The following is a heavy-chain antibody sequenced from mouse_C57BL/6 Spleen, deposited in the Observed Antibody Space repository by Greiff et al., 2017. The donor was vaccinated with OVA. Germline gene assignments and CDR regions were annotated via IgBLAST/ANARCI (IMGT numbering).Heavy chain of an antibody. J-gene: IGHJ2*01. CDR2: ISDGGSYT. D-gene: IGHD3-3*01. CDR3: ARRRDNYFDY. V-gene: IGHV5-4*03. CDR1: GFTFSSYA. Sequence: EVMLVESGGGLVKPGGSLKLSCAASGFTFSSYAMSWVRQTPEKRLEWVATISDGGSYTYYPDNVKGRFTISRDNAKNNLYLQMSHLKSEDTAMYYCARRRDNYFDYWGQGTTLTVSS.